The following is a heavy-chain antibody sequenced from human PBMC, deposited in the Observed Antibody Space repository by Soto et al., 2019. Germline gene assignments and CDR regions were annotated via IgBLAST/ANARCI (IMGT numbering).Heavy chain of an antibody. CDR3: AKADYYYYGMDV. CDR1: GFTFDDYT. J-gene: IGHJ6*02. CDR2: ISWDGGST. V-gene: IGHV3-43*01. Sequence: PWGSLRLSCAASGFTFDDYTMHWVRQAPGKGLEWVSLISWDGGSTYYADSVKGRFTISRDNSKNSLYLQMNSLRTEDTALYYCAKADYYYYGMDVWGQGTTVTVSS.